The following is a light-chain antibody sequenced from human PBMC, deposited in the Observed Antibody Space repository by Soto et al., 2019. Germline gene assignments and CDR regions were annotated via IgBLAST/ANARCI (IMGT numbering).Light chain of an antibody. J-gene: IGKJ1*01. Sequence: DIQMTPSPSPPSASVGDRVTITCRASQSISNWLAWYQQKPGKAPKLLIHDASTLDRGVPSRFSGSGSGTEFTLSISSLQTDDFATYYCQHSGTFGQGTKV. CDR2: DAS. CDR3: QHSGT. CDR1: QSISNW. V-gene: IGKV1-5*01.